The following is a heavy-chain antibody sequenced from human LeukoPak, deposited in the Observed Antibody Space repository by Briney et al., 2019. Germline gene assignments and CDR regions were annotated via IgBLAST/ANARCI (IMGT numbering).Heavy chain of an antibody. CDR1: GYTFTSYY. V-gene: IGHV1-46*01. Sequence: ASVKVSCKASGYTFTSYYMHWVRQAPGQGLEWMGIINPSGGSTSYAQKFQGRVTMTRDMSTSTVYMELSSLRSEDTAVYYCARGLTGTTFIAFARNWFDPWGQGTLVTVSS. CDR2: INPSGGST. J-gene: IGHJ5*02. D-gene: IGHD1-20*01. CDR3: ARGLTGTTFIAFARNWFDP.